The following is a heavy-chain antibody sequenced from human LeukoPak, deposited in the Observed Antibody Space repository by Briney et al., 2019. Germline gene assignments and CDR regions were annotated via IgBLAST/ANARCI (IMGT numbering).Heavy chain of an antibody. J-gene: IGHJ6*03. D-gene: IGHD2-8*01. V-gene: IGHV3-23*01. CDR1: GFTFSSYA. CDR2: ISGNGGST. Sequence: PGGSLRLSCAASGFTFSSYAMSWVRQAPGKGLEWVSAISGNGGSTYCADSVKGRFTISRDNSKNTLYLQMNSLRAEDTAVYYCAKDLRGNGYYMDVWGKGTTVTVSS. CDR3: AKDLRGNGYYMDV.